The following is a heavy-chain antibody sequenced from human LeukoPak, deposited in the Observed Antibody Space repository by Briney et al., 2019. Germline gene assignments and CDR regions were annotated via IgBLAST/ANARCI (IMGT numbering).Heavy chain of an antibody. CDR3: IRDFRSADL. CDR1: RFTFSNYW. J-gene: IGHJ5*02. Sequence: GGSMRLSCVASRFTFSNYWMHWVRQPPGKGLVWVSRIYVDGRTTNYADSVKGRFTISRDNAKNTVYLEMNSLSVEDTATYYCIRDFRSADLWGQGTLVTVTS. CDR2: IYVDGRTT. V-gene: IGHV3-74*01.